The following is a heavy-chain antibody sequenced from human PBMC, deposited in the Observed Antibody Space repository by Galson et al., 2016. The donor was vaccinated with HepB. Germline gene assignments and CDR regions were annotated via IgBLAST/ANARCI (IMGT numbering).Heavy chain of an antibody. V-gene: IGHV5-51*01. CDR1: GYSFIDYW. Sequence: QSGAEVKKPGQSLKISCKGSGYSFIDYWIAWVRQMPGKGLEWMGIIYPGDSDTRYSPSFQGQVTISADKSISTAYLQWSSLKASDTALYSFVRRWGVTTVDHWGQGTLVTVSS. J-gene: IGHJ4*02. D-gene: IGHD4-17*01. CDR2: IYPGDSDT. CDR3: VRRWGVTTVDH.